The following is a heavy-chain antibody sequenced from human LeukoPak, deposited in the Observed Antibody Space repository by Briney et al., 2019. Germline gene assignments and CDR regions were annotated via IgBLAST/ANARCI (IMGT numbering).Heavy chain of an antibody. J-gene: IGHJ5*02. CDR3: ARFRIRGSPACDP. CDR1: GYSISSGYY. CDR2: IYHSGST. D-gene: IGHD3-10*01. V-gene: IGHV4-38-2*01. Sequence: SETLSLTCAVSGYSISSGYYWGWIRQPPGKGLEWIGSIYHSGSTYYNPSLKSRVTISVDTSKNQFSLKLSSVTAADTAVYYCARFRIRGSPACDPWGQGTLVTVSS.